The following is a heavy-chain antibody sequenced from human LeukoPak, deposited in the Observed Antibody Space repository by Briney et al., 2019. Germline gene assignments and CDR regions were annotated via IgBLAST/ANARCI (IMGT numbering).Heavy chain of an antibody. J-gene: IGHJ4*02. CDR2: ISGSGGST. CDR3: AKDGGSSSWYGLDY. V-gene: IGHV3-23*01. D-gene: IGHD6-13*01. Sequence: PGGSLTLSCAASGFTFSSYAMSWGRQAQGKGLEWVSAISGSGGSTYYADSVKGRFTISRDNSKNTLYLQMNSLRAEDTAVYYCAKDGGSSSWYGLDYWGQGTLVTVSS. CDR1: GFTFSSYA.